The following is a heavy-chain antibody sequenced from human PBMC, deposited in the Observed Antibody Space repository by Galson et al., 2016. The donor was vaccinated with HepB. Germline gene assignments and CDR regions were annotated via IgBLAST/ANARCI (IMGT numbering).Heavy chain of an antibody. CDR1: EFTFSSYW. D-gene: IGHD6-6*01. CDR2: INRDGSER. V-gene: IGHV3-7*01. CDR3: ARDLRRSSSSSDY. Sequence: SLRLSCAASEFTFSSYWMSWVRQAPGKGLEWVANINRDGSERNYVDSVKGRFTISRDNAKNSLYLQMNSLRAEDTAVYYCARDLRRSSSSSDYWGQGTLVTVSS. J-gene: IGHJ4*02.